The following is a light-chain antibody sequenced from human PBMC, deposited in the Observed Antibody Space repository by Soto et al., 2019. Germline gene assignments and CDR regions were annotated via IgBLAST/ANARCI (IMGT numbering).Light chain of an antibody. CDR2: AAS. CDR1: QAISSY. V-gene: IGKV1-9*01. Sequence: DIQLTQSPSFLSASVGDSVTITCRASQAISSYLAWYQQKPGKAPKLLIYAASTLQSGVPSRFSGSGSGTEFPLTISSLQPEDFATDYCQQLKSYPRTFGQGTKVEIK. CDR3: QQLKSYPRT. J-gene: IGKJ1*01.